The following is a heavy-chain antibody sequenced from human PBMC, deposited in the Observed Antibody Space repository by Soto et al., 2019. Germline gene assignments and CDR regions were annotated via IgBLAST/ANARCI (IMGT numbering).Heavy chain of an antibody. V-gene: IGHV3-23*01. Sequence: EVPLLESGGGLVQPGGSLRLSCAASGFTFSSYAMSRVRQAPGKGLEWVSAISGSGGSTYYADSVKGRFTISRDNSKNTLYLQMNSLRAEDTAVYYCAKEKTYSSGWDGMDVWGQGTTVTVSS. CDR3: AKEKTYSSGWDGMDV. D-gene: IGHD6-19*01. CDR1: GFTFSSYA. J-gene: IGHJ6*02. CDR2: ISGSGGST.